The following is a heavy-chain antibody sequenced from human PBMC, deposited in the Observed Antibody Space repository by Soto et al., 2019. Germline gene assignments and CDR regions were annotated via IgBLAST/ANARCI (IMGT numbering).Heavy chain of an antibody. CDR2: INPSGGST. CDR3: ARMGGIAVAVTREYYYYYGMDV. J-gene: IGHJ6*02. D-gene: IGHD6-19*01. CDR1: GYTFTSYY. Sequence: QVQLVQSGAEVKKPGASVKVSCKASGYTFTSYYMHWVRQAPGQGLEWMGIINPSGGSTSYAQKFQGRVTLTRDTSTSTVYMELSSLRSEDTAVYYCARMGGIAVAVTREYYYYYGMDVWGQGTKVTVSS. V-gene: IGHV1-46*01.